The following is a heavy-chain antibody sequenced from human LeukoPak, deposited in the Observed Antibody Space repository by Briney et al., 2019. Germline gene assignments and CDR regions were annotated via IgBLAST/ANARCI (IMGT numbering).Heavy chain of an antibody. CDR3: ARDWAGEDTAMPRLYYYYYYMDV. CDR1: GGSISSSSYY. V-gene: IGHV4-39*07. CDR2: IYYSGST. D-gene: IGHD5-18*01. Sequence: SETLSLTCTVSGGSISSSSYYWGWIRQPPGKGLEWIGSIYYSGSTYYNPSLKSRVTISVDTSKNQFSLKLSSVTAADTAVYYCARDWAGEDTAMPRLYYYYYYMDVWGKGTTVTVSS. J-gene: IGHJ6*03.